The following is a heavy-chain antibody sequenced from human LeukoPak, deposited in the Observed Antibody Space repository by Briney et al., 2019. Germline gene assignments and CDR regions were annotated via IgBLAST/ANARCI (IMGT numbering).Heavy chain of an antibody. D-gene: IGHD3-22*01. Sequence: PSETLSLTCAVYGGSFSGYYWSWIRQPPGKGLEWIGEINHSGSTNYNPSLKSRVTISVDTSKNQFSLKLSSVTAADTAVYYCASLFYYDSSGYYWDFDYWGQGTLVTVPS. CDR2: INHSGST. J-gene: IGHJ4*02. V-gene: IGHV4-34*01. CDR3: ASLFYYDSSGYYWDFDY. CDR1: GGSFSGYY.